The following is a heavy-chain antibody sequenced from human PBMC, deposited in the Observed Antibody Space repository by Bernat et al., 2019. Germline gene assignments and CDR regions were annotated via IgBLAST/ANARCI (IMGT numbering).Heavy chain of an antibody. CDR2: INPSGGST. CDR3: AREGGMDYYDSSGYYYYGMDV. Sequence: QVQLVQSGAEVKKPGASVKVSCKASGYTFTSYYMHWVRQAPGQGLEWMGIINPSGGSTSYAQKFQGRVTMTRDTSTSTVYMELSSLRSEDTAVYYCAREGGMDYYDSSGYYYYGMDVWGQGTTVTVSS. V-gene: IGHV1-46*03. J-gene: IGHJ6*02. CDR1: GYTFTSYY. D-gene: IGHD3-22*01.